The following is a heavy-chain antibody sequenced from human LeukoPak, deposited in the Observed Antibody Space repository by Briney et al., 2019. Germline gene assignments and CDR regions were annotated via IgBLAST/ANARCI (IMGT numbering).Heavy chain of an antibody. V-gene: IGHV3-9*03. CDR3: AKDMRRGATHANDAFDI. Sequence: SGRSLRLSCAASGFTFDDYAMHWVRQAPGKGLEWVSGISWNSGSIGYADSVKGRFTISRDNAKNSLYLQMNSLRAEDMALYYCAKDMRRGATHANDAFDIWGQGTMVTVSS. CDR1: GFTFDDYA. J-gene: IGHJ3*02. D-gene: IGHD1-26*01. CDR2: ISWNSGSI.